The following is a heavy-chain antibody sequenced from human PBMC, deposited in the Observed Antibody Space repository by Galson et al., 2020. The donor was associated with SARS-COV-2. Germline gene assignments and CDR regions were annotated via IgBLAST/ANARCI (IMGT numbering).Heavy chain of an antibody. CDR3: ASGPQVSNWFDP. V-gene: IGHV3-21*01. J-gene: IGHJ5*02. D-gene: IGHD1-20*01. CDR2: ISSSSSYI. CDR1: GFTFSSYS. Sequence: GESLKISCAASGFTFSSYSMNWVRQAPGKGLEWVSSISSSSSYIYYADSVKGRFTISRDNAKNSLYLQMNSLRAEDTAVYYCASGPQVSNWFDPWGQGTLVTVSS.